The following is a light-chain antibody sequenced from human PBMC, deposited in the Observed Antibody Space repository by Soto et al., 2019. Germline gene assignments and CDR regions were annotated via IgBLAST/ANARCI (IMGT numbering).Light chain of an antibody. CDR2: GAS. CDR3: QQYGTSPAT. Sequence: EIVMTQSPGTLSVSPGERATLSCRASQSVSSNLAWYQQKPGQAPRLLIYGASTRATGIPDRFSGSGSGTDFTLTISRLEPEDCAVYYCQQYGTSPATFGQGTKVEIK. J-gene: IGKJ1*01. V-gene: IGKV3-20*01. CDR1: QSVSSN.